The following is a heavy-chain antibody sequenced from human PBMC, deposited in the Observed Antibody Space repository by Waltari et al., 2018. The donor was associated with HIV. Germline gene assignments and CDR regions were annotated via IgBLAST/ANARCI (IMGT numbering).Heavy chain of an antibody. CDR3: ATTVTTRGTFDY. CDR2: ISSNSEYI. D-gene: IGHD4-17*01. J-gene: IGHJ4*02. V-gene: IGHV3-21*02. CDR1: GFSFRSYA. Sequence: VQLVESGGGLVKPGGSLRFSCEASGFSFRSYAMNWVRQAPGKGLQWLSYISSNSEYIYYVHSVQGRFTISRDNAKSSVFLQMDNVRDEDTATYYCATTVTTRGTFDYWGQGTVVAV.